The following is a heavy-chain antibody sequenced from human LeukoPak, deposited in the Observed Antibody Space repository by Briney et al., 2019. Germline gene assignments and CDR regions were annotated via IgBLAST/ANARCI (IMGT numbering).Heavy chain of an antibody. D-gene: IGHD2-15*01. Sequence: GSLRLSCAASGFGFSDFWMSWVRQAPGKGLEWVANIRHDGNAKNYVPSVRGRFTISRDNAKNSLYLQMNSLTVEDTAVYYCATSHDSAGNDWGQGTLVTVSS. V-gene: IGHV3-7*01. CDR2: IRHDGNAK. CDR1: GFGFSDFW. J-gene: IGHJ4*02. CDR3: ATSHDSAGND.